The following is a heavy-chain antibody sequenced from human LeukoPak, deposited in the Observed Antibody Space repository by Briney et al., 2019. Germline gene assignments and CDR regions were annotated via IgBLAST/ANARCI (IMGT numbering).Heavy chain of an antibody. J-gene: IGHJ3*02. V-gene: IGHV4-31*03. CDR3: GVDSSGYPDAFDI. Sequence: SETLSLTCTVSGGSISSGGYYWSWIGQHPGKGLEWIGYIYYSGSTYYNPSLKSRVTISVDTSKNQFSLKLSSVTAADTAVYYCGVDSSGYPDAFDIWGQGTMVTVSS. CDR1: GGSISSGGYY. CDR2: IYYSGST. D-gene: IGHD3-22*01.